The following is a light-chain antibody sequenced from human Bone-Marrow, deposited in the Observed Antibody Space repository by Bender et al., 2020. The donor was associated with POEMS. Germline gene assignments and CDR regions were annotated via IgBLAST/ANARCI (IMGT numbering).Light chain of an antibody. CDR3: NSYAGRFTLA. CDR1: SSDIGYSDH. Sequence: QTALTKPASVSGSPGQSITISCIGASSDIGYSDHVSWYQQHPGKAPKLMIYDVSKRPSGVPARFSGSKSGSTASLTISGLQAEDEADYFCNSYAGRFTLAFGGGTKLTVL. V-gene: IGLV2-11*01. CDR2: DVS. J-gene: IGLJ3*02.